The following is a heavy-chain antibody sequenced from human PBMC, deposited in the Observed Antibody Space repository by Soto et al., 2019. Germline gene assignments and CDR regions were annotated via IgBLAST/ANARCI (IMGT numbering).Heavy chain of an antibody. Sequence: PGGSLRLSCAASGFTFSSYGMHWVRQAPGKGLEWVAVISYDGSNKYYADSVKGRFTISRDNSKNTLYLQMNSLRAEDTAVYYCAKQSGGGRYYFDYWGQGTLVTVSS. CDR2: ISYDGSNK. CDR1: GFTFSSYG. D-gene: IGHD2-15*01. V-gene: IGHV3-30*18. CDR3: AKQSGGGRYYFDY. J-gene: IGHJ4*02.